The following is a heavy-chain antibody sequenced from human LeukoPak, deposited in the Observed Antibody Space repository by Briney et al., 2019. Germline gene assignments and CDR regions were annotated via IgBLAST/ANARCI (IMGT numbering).Heavy chain of an antibody. Sequence: EASVKVSCKASGYTFTSYDINWVRQATGQGLEWMGWMNPNSGNTGYVQKFQGRVTMTRNTSISTAYMELSSLRSEDTDVYFCARGGVGTDFDYWGQGTLVTVSS. D-gene: IGHD4-23*01. J-gene: IGHJ4*02. V-gene: IGHV1-8*01. CDR2: MNPNSGNT. CDR3: ARGGVGTDFDY. CDR1: GYTFTSYD.